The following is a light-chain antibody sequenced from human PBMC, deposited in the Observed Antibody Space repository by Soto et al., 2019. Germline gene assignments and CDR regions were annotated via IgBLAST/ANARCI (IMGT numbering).Light chain of an antibody. CDR1: QSISSW. V-gene: IGKV1-5*01. CDR2: DAS. Sequence: DIQMTQSPSTLSASVVDRVTITGRASQSISSWLAWYQQKPGKAPKLLIYDASNLESGVPSRFSGSGSGTGFTLTISSLQPDDFATYYCQQFHSYWTFGQGTKVDIK. J-gene: IGKJ1*01. CDR3: QQFHSYWT.